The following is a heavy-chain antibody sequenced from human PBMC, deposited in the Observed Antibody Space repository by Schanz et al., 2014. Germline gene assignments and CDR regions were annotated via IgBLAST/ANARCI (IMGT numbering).Heavy chain of an antibody. V-gene: IGHV3-7*03. J-gene: IGHJ5*02. D-gene: IGHD3-3*01. CDR3: ARQPGRITVSGVVSNWCDP. CDR2: IKQDGSEK. Sequence: VQLVESGGGLVQPGGSLRLSCAASGFIFSNSWMSWVRQAPGKGLEWVANIKQDGSEKYYVDSVKGRFTISRDNSKNTLYLQMNSLRVEDTAVYYCARQPGRITVSGVVSNWCDPWGQGTLVTVSS. CDR1: GFIFSNSW.